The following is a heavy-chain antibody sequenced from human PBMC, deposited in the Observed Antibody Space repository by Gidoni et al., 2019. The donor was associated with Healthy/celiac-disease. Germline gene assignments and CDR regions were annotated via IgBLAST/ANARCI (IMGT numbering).Heavy chain of an antibody. Sequence: QVPLVESGGGVVQPGRSLRLSCAASGFTFSSYGMHWVRQAPGKGLEWVAVIWYDGSNKYYADSVKGRFTISRDNSKNTLYLQMNSLRAEDTAVYYCARAPRESGSYFGVDYWGQGTLVTVSS. D-gene: IGHD1-26*01. CDR2: IWYDGSNK. J-gene: IGHJ4*02. V-gene: IGHV3-33*01. CDR3: ARAPRESGSYFGVDY. CDR1: GFTFSSYG.